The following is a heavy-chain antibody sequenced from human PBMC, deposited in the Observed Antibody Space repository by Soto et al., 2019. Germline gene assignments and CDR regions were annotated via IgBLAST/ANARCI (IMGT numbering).Heavy chain of an antibody. V-gene: IGHV2-5*02. Sequence: SGPRGEPAQTLTLTCAFSGFSLTTTSMGVAWIRQPPGKALEWLALIYWDDDQRYSPSLKDRLTISKDTSRSRVVLTISNMNPEDTGTYFCAHAGDYDLLSFDHWGPGTLVTVS. CDR1: GFSLTTTSMG. CDR3: AHAGDYDLLSFDH. D-gene: IGHD4-17*01. CDR2: IYWDDDQ. J-gene: IGHJ4*02.